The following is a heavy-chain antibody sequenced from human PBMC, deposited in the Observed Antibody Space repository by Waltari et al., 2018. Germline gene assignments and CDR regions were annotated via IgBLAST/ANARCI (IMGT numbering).Heavy chain of an antibody. Sequence: QVQLQESGPGLVKPSQTLSLTCSVSGVSITSGSHSWSWIRQPAGKGLEWIGHIYTSGSTKYNPSLKRRVTISVDTSKNQFSLRLSSVTAADTAVYYCVTVGSSIQAFDYFDNWGQGTLVTVSS. D-gene: IGHD3-3*02. J-gene: IGHJ4*02. V-gene: IGHV4-61*02. CDR2: IYTSGST. CDR3: VTVGSSIQAFDYFDN. CDR1: GVSITSGSHS.